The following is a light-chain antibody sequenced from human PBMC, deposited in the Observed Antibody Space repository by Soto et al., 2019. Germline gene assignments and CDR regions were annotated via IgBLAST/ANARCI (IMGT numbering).Light chain of an antibody. J-gene: IGKJ5*01. CDR3: QQYGSSPPRIT. Sequence: EIVLTQSPSTLSLSPGRRSTLCCRPSQSVSSSYLAWYQQKPGQAPRLLIHGASSRATGIPDRFSGSGSGTDFTLNISRLEPEDFAVYYCQQYGSSPPRITFGQGTRLEIK. V-gene: IGKV3-20*01. CDR2: GAS. CDR1: QSVSSSY.